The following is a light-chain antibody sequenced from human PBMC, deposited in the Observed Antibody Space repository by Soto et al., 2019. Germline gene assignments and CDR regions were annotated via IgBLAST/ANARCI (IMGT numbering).Light chain of an antibody. J-gene: IGKJ5*01. V-gene: IGKV3-11*01. CDR3: LQRSDWPIT. CDR1: QSVSIL. Sequence: EIVMTQSPATLSVSPGERATLSCTASQSVSILLAWYQQKPGQAPRLLIHGATTRATGIPARFSGSGSGTDFTLTISYLEPEDFAVYYCLQRSDWPITFGQGTRLEIK. CDR2: GAT.